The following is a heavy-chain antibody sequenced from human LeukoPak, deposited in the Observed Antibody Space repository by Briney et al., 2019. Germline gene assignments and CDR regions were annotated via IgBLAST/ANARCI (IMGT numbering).Heavy chain of an antibody. V-gene: IGHV3-23*01. Sequence: GGSLRLSCAASGFTFSSYAMSWVRQAPGKGLEWVSAISGSGGSTYYADSVKGRFTISRDNSKNTLYLQMNSLRAEDTAVYYCANYSPRGYSYGYVQRDYFDYRGQGTLVTVSS. D-gene: IGHD5-18*01. CDR3: ANYSPRGYSYGYVQRDYFDY. J-gene: IGHJ4*02. CDR2: ISGSGGST. CDR1: GFTFSSYA.